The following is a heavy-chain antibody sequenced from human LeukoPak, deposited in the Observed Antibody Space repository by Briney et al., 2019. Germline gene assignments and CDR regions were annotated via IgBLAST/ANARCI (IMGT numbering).Heavy chain of an antibody. D-gene: IGHD3-10*01. Sequence: PGRSLRLSCAASGFTFRNYGMHWVRQAPGKGLEWVAVISYGGNYKFYADSLKGRFTISRDTSRDTLYLQMNSLRAEDTAVYYCARDLRPFTPGYFDYWGQGPRVTVSS. CDR3: ARDLRPFTPGYFDY. CDR1: GFTFRNYG. J-gene: IGHJ4*02. CDR2: ISYGGNYK. V-gene: IGHV3-30*03.